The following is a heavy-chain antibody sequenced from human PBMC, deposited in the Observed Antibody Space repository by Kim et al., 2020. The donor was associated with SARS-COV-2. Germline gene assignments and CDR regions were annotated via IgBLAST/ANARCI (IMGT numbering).Heavy chain of an antibody. D-gene: IGHD3-22*01. CDR3: AKNGRFGTMILVLEKDYFDY. Sequence: GGSLRLSCAASGFTFSTYAMNYFRQAPGKGLEWVSTISGSGDNTYYADSVKGRVTISRDNSKNTVYLQMNSLRAEDTAVYYCAKNGRFGTMILVLEKDYFDYGSQGTLVTVSS. V-gene: IGHV3-23*01. J-gene: IGHJ4*02. CDR1: GFTFSTYA. CDR2: ISGSGDNT.